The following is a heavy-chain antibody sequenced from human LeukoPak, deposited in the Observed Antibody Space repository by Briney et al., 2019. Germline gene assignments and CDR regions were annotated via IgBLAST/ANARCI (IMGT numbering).Heavy chain of an antibody. CDR3: ARDRCSGDNCYSALFDY. CDR2: INAGNGNT. CDR1: GGTFSSYA. Sequence: ASVKVSCKASGGTFSSYAISWVRQAPGQGLEWMGGINAGNGNTKYSQKFQGRVTITRDTSASTSYMELSSLRSEDTAVYYCARDRCSGDNCYSALFDYWGQGTLVTVSS. V-gene: IGHV1-3*01. D-gene: IGHD2-15*01. J-gene: IGHJ4*02.